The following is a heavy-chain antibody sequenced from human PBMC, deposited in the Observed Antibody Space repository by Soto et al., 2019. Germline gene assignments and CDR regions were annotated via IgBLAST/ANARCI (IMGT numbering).Heavy chain of an antibody. CDR3: AMVDNYVTPTTRDV. CDR2: ISPYSGNT. J-gene: IGHJ6*02. V-gene: IGHV1-18*01. D-gene: IGHD3-16*01. CDR1: GYIFVNYG. Sequence: QVQLVQSGDEVRKPGSSVKVSCKASGYIFVNYGIAWVRQAPVQVLEWMGWISPYSGNTHYASKVQGRRTMTTDTYTSTDYMELESLTSDDTAVYYCAMVDNYVTPTTRDVCGQWPTVTVSS.